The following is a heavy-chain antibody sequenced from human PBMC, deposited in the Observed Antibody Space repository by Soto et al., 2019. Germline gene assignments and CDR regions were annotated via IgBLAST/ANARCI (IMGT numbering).Heavy chain of an antibody. CDR3: ARLEMATELYYYGMDV. Sequence: PGESLKISCKGSGYSFTSYWIGWVRQMPGKGLEWMGIIYPGDSDTRYSPSFQGQVTISADKSISTAYLQWSSLKASDTAMYYCARLEMATELYYYGMDVWGQGTTVTVSS. D-gene: IGHD5-12*01. CDR2: IYPGDSDT. V-gene: IGHV5-51*01. CDR1: GYSFTSYW. J-gene: IGHJ6*02.